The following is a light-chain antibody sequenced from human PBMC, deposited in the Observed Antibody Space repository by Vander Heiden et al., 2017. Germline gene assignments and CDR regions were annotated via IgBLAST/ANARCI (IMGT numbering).Light chain of an antibody. V-gene: IGKV2-28*01. J-gene: IGKJ2*01. CDR1: QSLLHSNGYNY. CDR2: LGS. Sequence: DIVMTQSPLSLPVTPGEPAYISCRSSQSLLHSNGYNYLDWYLQKPGQSPQLLIYLGSNRASGVPDRLSGSGSGTDFTLKISRVEAEDVGVYYCMQALQTPYTFGQGTKLEIK. CDR3: MQALQTPYT.